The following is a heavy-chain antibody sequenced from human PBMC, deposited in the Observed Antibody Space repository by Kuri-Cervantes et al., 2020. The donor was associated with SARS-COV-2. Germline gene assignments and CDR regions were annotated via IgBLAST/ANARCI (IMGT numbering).Heavy chain of an antibody. V-gene: IGHV3-23*01. CDR1: GLSFSNYA. CDR3: AKGGSILATINRWASS. Sequence: GGSLRLSCAASGLSFSNYAMSWVRQAPGKGLEWVSSISGSGDDTHYADSVKGRFTISRDNSKNTLYLQMNSLRAEDTAVYYCAKGGSILATINRWASSRGQGALVTVSS. D-gene: IGHD5-12*01. CDR2: ISGSGDDT. J-gene: IGHJ4*02.